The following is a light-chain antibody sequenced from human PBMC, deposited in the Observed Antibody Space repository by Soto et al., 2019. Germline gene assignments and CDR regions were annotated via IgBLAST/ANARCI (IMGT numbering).Light chain of an antibody. CDR2: GNR. CDR3: QAYDYSLTAFV. Sequence: QSVLTQPPSASGTPGQRVTISCSGSTSNIGGNTVTWCQQFPGTAPKLVIFGNRNRPSGVPERFSGSKSGTSASLAIIGLQAEDEADYYCQAYDYSLTAFVFGGGTKVTVL. J-gene: IGLJ3*02. V-gene: IGLV1-44*01. CDR1: TSNIGGNT.